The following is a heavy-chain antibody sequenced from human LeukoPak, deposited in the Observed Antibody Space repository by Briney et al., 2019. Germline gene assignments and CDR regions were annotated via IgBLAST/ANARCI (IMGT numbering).Heavy chain of an antibody. CDR2: ITWNSGSI. J-gene: IGHJ5*02. Sequence: GGSLRLSCAASGFTFDDHAMHWVRRVPGKGLEWVSSITWNSGSIDYAESVKGRFTISRDNSKNTLYLQMNSLRAEDTAVYYCAKERGWFDPWGQGTLVTVSS. CDR3: AKERGWFDP. CDR1: GFTFDDHA. D-gene: IGHD3-16*01. V-gene: IGHV3-9*01.